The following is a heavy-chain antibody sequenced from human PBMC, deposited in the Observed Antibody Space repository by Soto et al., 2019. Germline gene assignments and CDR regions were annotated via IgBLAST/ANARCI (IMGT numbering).Heavy chain of an antibody. J-gene: IGHJ4*02. CDR3: ARHHTTDFWSGYHGPFDY. D-gene: IGHD3-3*01. Sequence: QLQLQESGPGLVKPSETLSLTCTVSGGSISSSSYYWGWIRQPPGKRLEWIGSIYYSGSTYYNPSLQRRVTIAVDTSKNQFSLKLSSVTAADTAVYYCARHHTTDFWSGYHGPFDYWGQGTLVTVSS. CDR1: GGSISSSSYY. V-gene: IGHV4-39*01. CDR2: IYYSGST.